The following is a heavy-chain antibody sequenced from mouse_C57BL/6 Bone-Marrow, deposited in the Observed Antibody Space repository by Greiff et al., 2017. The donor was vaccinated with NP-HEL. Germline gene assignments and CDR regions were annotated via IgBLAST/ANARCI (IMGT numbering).Heavy chain of an antibody. CDR3: ARGIYYYGSSPLFDY. CDR2: IYPGGGYT. Sequence: VQLQQSGAELVRPGTSVKMSCKASGYTFTNYWIGWAKQRPGHGLEWIGDIYPGGGYTNYNEKFKGKATLTADKSSSTAYMQFSSLTSEDSAIYYCARGIYYYGSSPLFDYWGQGTTLTVSS. V-gene: IGHV1-63*01. D-gene: IGHD1-1*01. J-gene: IGHJ2*01. CDR1: GYTFTNYW.